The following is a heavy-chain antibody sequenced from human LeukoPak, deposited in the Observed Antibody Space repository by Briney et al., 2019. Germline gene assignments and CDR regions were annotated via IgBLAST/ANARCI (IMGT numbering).Heavy chain of an antibody. D-gene: IGHD2-15*01. CDR1: GFPFSSYA. J-gene: IGHJ6*02. V-gene: IGHV3-64D*09. Sequence: GGSLRLSCSASGFPFSSYAMHWVRQAPGKGLEYVSAISDSGGSTYYADSVKGRFTISRDNSENTLYLQMSSLRAEDTAVYFCVRGYSFGPYGMDVWGQGTTVTVSS. CDR2: ISDSGGST. CDR3: VRGYSFGPYGMDV.